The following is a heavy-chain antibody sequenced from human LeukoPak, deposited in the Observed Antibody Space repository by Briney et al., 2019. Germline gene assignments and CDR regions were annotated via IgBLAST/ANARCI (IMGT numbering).Heavy chain of an antibody. V-gene: IGHV3-23*01. CDR2: ISGSNGRT. CDR3: AKGGYFAFEF. D-gene: IGHD2-2*03. Sequence: GGSLRLSCATSGFPFSNNDMQWVRQAPGKGLEWVSGISGSNGRTYYADSVKGRVTISRDNSKSTLYLQMNSLRAEDTAVYFCAKGGYFAFEFWGQGTLVTVSS. CDR1: GFPFSNND. J-gene: IGHJ3*01.